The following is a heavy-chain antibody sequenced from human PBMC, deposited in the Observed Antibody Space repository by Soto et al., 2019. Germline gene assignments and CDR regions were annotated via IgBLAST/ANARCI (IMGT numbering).Heavy chain of an antibody. CDR2: IKSKTDGGTI. D-gene: IGHD2-15*01. V-gene: IGHV3-15*07. J-gene: IGHJ4*02. CDR3: TTRGALGY. CDR1: DLSFSNAY. Sequence: EVQLVESGGGLVKPGESLRLSCAASDLSFSNAYINWVRQAPGKGLEWVGRIKSKTDGGTIDYAATVKGRFIISRNDSSNTVYLKMNSLKTGDTAVYYCTTRGALGYWGQGTLVTVSS.